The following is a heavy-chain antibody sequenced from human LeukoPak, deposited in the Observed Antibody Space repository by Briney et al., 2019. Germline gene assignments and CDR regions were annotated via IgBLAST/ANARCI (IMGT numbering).Heavy chain of an antibody. V-gene: IGHV4-4*07. D-gene: IGHD3-22*01. J-gene: IGHJ6*02. CDR3: ARDLGGYSDSSGYYYYYGMDV. CDR2: IYTSGST. CDR1: GGSISGYY. Sequence: PSETLSLTCTVSGGSISGYYWSWIRQPAGKGLEWIGRIYTSGSTNYNPSLKSRVTISVDTSKNQFSLKLSSVTAADTAVYYCARDLGGYSDSSGYYYYYGMDVWGQGTTVTVSS.